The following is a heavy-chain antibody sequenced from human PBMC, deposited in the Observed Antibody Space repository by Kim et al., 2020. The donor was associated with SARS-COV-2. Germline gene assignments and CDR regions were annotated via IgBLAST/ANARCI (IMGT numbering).Heavy chain of an antibody. CDR1: GFSVNRFY. J-gene: IGHJ4*02. Sequence: GGSLRLSCAASGFSVNRFYMTWVRQAPGKGLEWVSVIYYDGNTDYADSVRGRFIISRDSSKNTLYLQMNSLRAEDTGVYYCARDHLDGYNIWGQGTLVTV. D-gene: IGHD5-12*01. CDR2: IYYDGNT. V-gene: IGHV3-53*01. CDR3: ARDHLDGYNI.